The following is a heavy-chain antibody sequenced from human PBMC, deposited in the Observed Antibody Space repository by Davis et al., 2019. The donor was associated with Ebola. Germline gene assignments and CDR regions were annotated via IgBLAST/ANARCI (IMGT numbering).Heavy chain of an antibody. CDR3: ARGLSTVTYYYYYGMDV. V-gene: IGHV4-34*01. CDR2: INHSGST. CDR1: GGSFSGYY. Sequence: SETLSLTCAVYGGSFSGYYWSWIRQPPGKGLEWIGEINHSGSTNYNPSLKSRVTISVDTSKNQLSLKLSSVTAADTAVYYCARGLSTVTYYYYYGMDVWGQGTTVTVSS. D-gene: IGHD4-17*01. J-gene: IGHJ6*02.